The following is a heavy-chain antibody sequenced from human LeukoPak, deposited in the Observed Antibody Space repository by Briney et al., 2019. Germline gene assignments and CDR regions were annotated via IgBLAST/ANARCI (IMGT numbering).Heavy chain of an antibody. CDR1: GFTFSSYW. D-gene: IGHD3-16*01. V-gene: IGHV3-7*04. Sequence: GGSLRLSCAASGFTFSSYWMSWVRQAPGKGLEWVANIKQDGSEKYYVDSVKGRSTISRDNAKNSLYLQMNSLRAEDTAVYYCARGSGLLGHWYFDLWGRGTLVTVSS. CDR2: IKQDGSEK. CDR3: ARGSGLLGHWYFDL. J-gene: IGHJ2*01.